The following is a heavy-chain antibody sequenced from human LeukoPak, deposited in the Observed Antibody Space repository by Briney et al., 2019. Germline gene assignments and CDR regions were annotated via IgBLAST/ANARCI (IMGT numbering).Heavy chain of an antibody. Sequence: QPGGSLRLSCAASGFTFSSYSMNWVRQAPGKGLEWVSYISSSSSTIYYADSVKGRFTISRDNAKNSLYLQMNSLRAEDTAVYYCARYNWNDGWAFDIWGQGTMVTVSS. CDR1: GFTFSSYS. J-gene: IGHJ3*02. V-gene: IGHV3-48*01. CDR3: ARYNWNDGWAFDI. CDR2: ISSSSSTI. D-gene: IGHD1-20*01.